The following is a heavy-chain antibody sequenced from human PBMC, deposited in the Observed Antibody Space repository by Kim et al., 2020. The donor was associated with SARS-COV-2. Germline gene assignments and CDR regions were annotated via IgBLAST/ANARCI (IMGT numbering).Heavy chain of an antibody. J-gene: IGHJ5*02. CDR3: ARPWTSRSDSAYQAYDL. V-gene: IGHV3-23*01. D-gene: IGHD3-10*01. CDR2: ISGSGSET. Sequence: GGSLRLACAASGFTSSSYFMSWVRQAPGKGLDWVSSISGSGSETQYADSVKGRFVISRDSSKNTVYLQMHSLRVEDTAMFYCARPWTSRSDSAYQAYDLWGQGTLVTVSS. CDR1: GFTSSSYF.